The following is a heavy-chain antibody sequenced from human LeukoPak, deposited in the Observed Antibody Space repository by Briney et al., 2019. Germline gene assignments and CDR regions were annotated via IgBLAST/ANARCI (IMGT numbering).Heavy chain of an antibody. CDR2: IYYSGST. J-gene: IGHJ3*02. Sequence: NTSETLSLTCTVSGGSISSYYWSWIRQPPGKGLEWIGYIYYSGSTYYNPSLKSRVTISVGTSKNQFSLKLSSVTAADTAVYYCASPSPYYGSVPFDIWGQGTMVTVSS. CDR1: GGSISSYY. D-gene: IGHD3-10*01. CDR3: ASPSPYYGSVPFDI. V-gene: IGHV4-59*06.